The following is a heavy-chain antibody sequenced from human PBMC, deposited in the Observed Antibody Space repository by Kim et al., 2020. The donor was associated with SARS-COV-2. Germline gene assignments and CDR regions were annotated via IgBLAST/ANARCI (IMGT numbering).Heavy chain of an antibody. D-gene: IGHD1-7*01. CDR1: GYTFTSYY. CDR2: INPSGGST. V-gene: IGHV1-46*01. Sequence: ASVKVSCKASGYTFTSYYMHWVRQAPGQGLEWMGIINPSGGSTSYAQKFQGRVTMTRDTSTSTVYMELSSLRSEDTAVYYCARDVGIGTGTTYYYYYGMDVWGQGTTVTVSS. J-gene: IGHJ6*02. CDR3: ARDVGIGTGTTYYYYYGMDV.